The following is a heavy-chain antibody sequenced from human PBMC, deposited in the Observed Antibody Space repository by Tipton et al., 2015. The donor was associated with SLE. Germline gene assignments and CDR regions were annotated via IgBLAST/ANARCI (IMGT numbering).Heavy chain of an antibody. CDR3: ARKFGRVGYFDY. V-gene: IGHV4-38-2*01. CDR1: GFSINSGYY. D-gene: IGHD3-10*01. Sequence: TLSLTCAVSGFSINSGYYWAWIRQPPGKGLEWIGSIYYSGSTNYKPSLKSRVTMSVDTSKNQFSLKLSSVTAADTAVYYCARKFGRVGYFDYWGQGTLVTVSS. J-gene: IGHJ4*02. CDR2: IYYSGST.